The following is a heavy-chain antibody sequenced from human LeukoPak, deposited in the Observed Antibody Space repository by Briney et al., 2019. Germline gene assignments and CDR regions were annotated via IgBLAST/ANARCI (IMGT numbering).Heavy chain of an antibody. V-gene: IGHV4-34*01. CDR3: ARGRVVVDY. CDR1: GGSLSGYY. J-gene: IGHJ4*02. CDR2: INHSGST. D-gene: IGHD2-15*01. Sequence: SETLSLTCAVYGGSLSGYYWSWIRQPPGKGLEWIGEINHSGSTNYNPSLKSRVTISVDTSKNQFSLKLSSVTAADTAVYYCARGRVVVDYWGQGTLVTVSS.